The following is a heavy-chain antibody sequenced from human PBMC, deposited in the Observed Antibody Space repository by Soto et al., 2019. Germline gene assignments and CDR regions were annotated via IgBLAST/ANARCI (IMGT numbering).Heavy chain of an antibody. CDR3: ARGGFHDILSGDRYRLYYFDY. Sequence: QVQLQQWGAGLLKPSETLSLTCAVYGGSFSGYYWSWIRQPPGKGLEWIGEINHSGSTNYTPSLKSRVTISVDTPKNQFPLKLSSVTAADTAVYYCARGGFHDILSGDRYRLYYFDYWGQGTLVTVSS. V-gene: IGHV4-34*01. D-gene: IGHD3-9*01. J-gene: IGHJ4*02. CDR2: INHSGST. CDR1: GGSFSGYY.